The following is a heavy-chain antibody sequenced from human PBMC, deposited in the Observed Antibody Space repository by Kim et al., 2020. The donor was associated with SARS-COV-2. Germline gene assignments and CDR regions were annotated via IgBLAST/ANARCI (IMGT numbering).Heavy chain of an antibody. Sequence: HKSRVPISVDTSKNQFSLKLSSVTAADTAVYYCARAKRITIFGVVNWFDPWGQGTLVTVSS. D-gene: IGHD3-3*01. CDR3: ARAKRITIFGVVNWFDP. J-gene: IGHJ5*02. V-gene: IGHV4-31*02.